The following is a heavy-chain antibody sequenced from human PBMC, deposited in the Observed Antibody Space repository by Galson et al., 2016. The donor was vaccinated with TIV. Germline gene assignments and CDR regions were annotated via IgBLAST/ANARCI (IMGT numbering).Heavy chain of an antibody. CDR1: GFTFSAYA. Sequence: LRLSCAASGFTFSAYAVNWVRQAPGKGLEWVSGIGGIGTSPYYAGSVKGRFTISRDNSRNTLYLQMNSLRAEDTALYYCAKDAQWLPAAYFDYWGQGILVIVSS. CDR2: IGGIGTSP. J-gene: IGHJ4*02. CDR3: AKDAQWLPAAYFDY. D-gene: IGHD6-19*01. V-gene: IGHV3-23*01.